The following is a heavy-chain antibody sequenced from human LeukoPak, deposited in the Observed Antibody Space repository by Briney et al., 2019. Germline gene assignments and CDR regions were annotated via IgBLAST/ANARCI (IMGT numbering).Heavy chain of an antibody. D-gene: IGHD1-14*01. J-gene: IGHJ4*02. CDR2: INQSGST. CDR1: GESFSAYY. V-gene: IGHV4-34*01. CDR3: ARRSGGITIDY. Sequence: SETLSLTCAVYGESFSAYYWSWIRQPPGKGLEWIGEINQSGSTNYNPSLKSRVTISVDTSKKQFSLRVSSVTAADTAVYYCARRSGGITIDYWAREPWSPSPQ.